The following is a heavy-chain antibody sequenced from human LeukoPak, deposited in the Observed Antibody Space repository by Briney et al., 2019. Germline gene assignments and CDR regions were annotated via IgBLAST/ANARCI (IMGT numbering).Heavy chain of an antibody. V-gene: IGHV4-31*03. CDR3: ARGETYSGYDSRYYYYGMDV. J-gene: IGHJ6*02. D-gene: IGHD5-12*01. Sequence: SLTLSLTCTVSGGSISSGGYYWSWIRQHPGKGLEWIGYIYYSGSTYYNPSLKSRVTISVDTSKNQFSLKLSSVTAADTAVYYCARGETYSGYDSRYYYYGMDVWGQGTTVTVSS. CDR2: IYYSGST. CDR1: GGSISSGGYY.